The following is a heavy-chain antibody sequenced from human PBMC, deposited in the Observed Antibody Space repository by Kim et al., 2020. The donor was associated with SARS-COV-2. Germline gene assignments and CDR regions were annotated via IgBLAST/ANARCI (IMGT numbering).Heavy chain of an antibody. D-gene: IGHD2-21*01. CDR3: ATPTPYLDTAEDY. Sequence: NPALKSRVTISVDTSKNQFSLKLSSVTAADTAVYYCATPTPYLDTAEDYWGQGTLVTVSS. J-gene: IGHJ4*02. V-gene: IGHV4-39*01.